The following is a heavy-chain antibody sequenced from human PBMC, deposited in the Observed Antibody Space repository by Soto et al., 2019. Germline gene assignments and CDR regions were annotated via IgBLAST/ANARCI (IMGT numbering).Heavy chain of an antibody. J-gene: IGHJ6*02. CDR1: GFSLSTGGMG. V-gene: IGHV2-5*02. CDR2: IYWDGDR. CDR3: VHSRCGGDCLQSYSSHYYYGMDS. Sequence: SGPTLVNPTQTLTLTRTFSGFSLSTGGMGVGWIRQPPGKALEWLALIYWDGDRRYRPSLMSRLTIAKDTSKNQVVLTMTNMDPVDTATYYCVHSRCGGDCLQSYSSHYYYGMDSWGQGTTVTVSS. D-gene: IGHD2-21*02.